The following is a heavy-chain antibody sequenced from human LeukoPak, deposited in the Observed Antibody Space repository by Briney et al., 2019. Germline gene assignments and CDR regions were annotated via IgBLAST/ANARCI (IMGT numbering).Heavy chain of an antibody. CDR3: ARDNPRYCSSTSCYNFDY. CDR1: GFTFSSYA. J-gene: IGHJ4*02. D-gene: IGHD2-2*02. CDR2: ISYDGSNK. V-gene: IGHV3-30-3*01. Sequence: GGSLRLSCAASGFTFSSYAMHWVHQAPGKGLEWVAVISYDGSNKYYADSVKGRFTISRDNSKNTLYLQMNSLRAEDTAVYYCARDNPRYCSSTSCYNFDYWGQGTLVTVSS.